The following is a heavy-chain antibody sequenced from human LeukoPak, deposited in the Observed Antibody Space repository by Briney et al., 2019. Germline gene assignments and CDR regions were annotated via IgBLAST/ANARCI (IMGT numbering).Heavy chain of an antibody. V-gene: IGHV3-23*01. CDR2: ISGSGGST. J-gene: IGHJ6*03. Sequence: GGSLRLSCAASGFTFSSYAMSWVRQAPGKGLEWVSAISGSGGSTYYADSVKGRFTISRDNSKNTLYLQMNSLRAEDTAVYYCATTPISPVFGVDRAMGVWGKGTTVTVSS. CDR1: GFTFSSYA. CDR3: ATTPISPVFGVDRAMGV. D-gene: IGHD3-3*01.